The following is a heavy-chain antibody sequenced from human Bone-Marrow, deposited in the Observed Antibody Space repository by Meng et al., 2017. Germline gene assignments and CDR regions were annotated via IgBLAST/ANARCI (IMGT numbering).Heavy chain of an antibody. CDR2: INHSGST. CDR3: ATNGWYCIDN. Sequence: QVQLQQWGAGLLKPSETLSLTCAVYGGSFSGYYWSWIRQPPGKGLEWIGEINHSGSTNYNPSLKSRVTISVDTSKNQFSLKLSSVTAADTAVYYCATNGWYCIDNWGQGTLVTVSS. V-gene: IGHV4-34*01. D-gene: IGHD2-15*01. CDR1: GGSFSGYY. J-gene: IGHJ4*02.